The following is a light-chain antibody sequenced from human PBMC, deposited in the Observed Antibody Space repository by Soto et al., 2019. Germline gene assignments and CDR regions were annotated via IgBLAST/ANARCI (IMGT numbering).Light chain of an antibody. V-gene: IGLV1-40*01. CDR3: PSYDSSLSGSV. Sequence: QSVLTQPPSASGAPGQRVTISYTGSSSNIGAGYDVYWYQQLTGTAPKLLIYGNNNRPSGVPDRFSGSKSGTSAFLAITGLQAEDEADYFCPSYDSSLSGSVFGGGTKLTVL. J-gene: IGLJ2*01. CDR2: GNN. CDR1: SSNIGAGYD.